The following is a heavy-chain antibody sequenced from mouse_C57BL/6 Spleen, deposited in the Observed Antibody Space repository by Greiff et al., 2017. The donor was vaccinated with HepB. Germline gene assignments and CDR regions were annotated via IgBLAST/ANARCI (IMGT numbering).Heavy chain of an antibody. J-gene: IGHJ3*01. CDR2: IDPSDSYT. D-gene: IGHD1-1*01. CDR3: ARSGTTSAWFAY. V-gene: IGHV1-69*01. CDR1: GYTFTSYW. Sequence: QVQLQQPGAELVMPGASVKLSCKASGYTFTSYWMHWVKQRPGQGLEWIGEIDPSDSYTNYNQKFKGKSTLTVDKSSSTAYMQLSSLTSEDSAVYYCARSGTTSAWFAYWGQGILVTVSA.